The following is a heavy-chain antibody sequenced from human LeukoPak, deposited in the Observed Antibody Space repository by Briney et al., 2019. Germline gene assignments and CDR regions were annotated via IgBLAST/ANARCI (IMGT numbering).Heavy chain of an antibody. CDR2: IYYSGST. J-gene: IGHJ3*02. CDR3: ARRIAAAGVYAFDI. Sequence: SETLSLTCTVPGGSISSSSYYWGWIRQPPGKGLEWIGSIYYSGSTYYNPSLKSRVTISVDTSKNQFSLKLSSVTAADTAVYYCARRIAAAGVYAFDIWGQGTMVTVSS. CDR1: GGSISSSSYY. D-gene: IGHD6-13*01. V-gene: IGHV4-39*01.